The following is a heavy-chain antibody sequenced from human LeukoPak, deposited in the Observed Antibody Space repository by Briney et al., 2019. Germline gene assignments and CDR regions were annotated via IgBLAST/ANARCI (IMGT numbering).Heavy chain of an antibody. V-gene: IGHV3-23*01. CDR1: GFTFSNYA. D-gene: IGHD3-9*01. CDR2: ISGSGRTT. J-gene: IGHJ4*02. Sequence: GGSLRLSCAASGFTFSNYAMSWIRQAPGKGLEWVSCISGSGRTTYYTDSVQGRFTISRDNSKDTLYLQMSSLRADYTAIYYCAKSWCCVQYNDGLCYFDYGGQGPLVTVPS. CDR3: AKSWCCVQYNDGLCYFDY.